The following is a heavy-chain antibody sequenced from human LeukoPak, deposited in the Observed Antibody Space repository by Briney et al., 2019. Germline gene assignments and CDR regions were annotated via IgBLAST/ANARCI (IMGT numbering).Heavy chain of an antibody. J-gene: IGHJ4*02. CDR2: IYHSGST. D-gene: IGHD3-10*01. CDR3: ARDLRGSGSYYKTLDY. Sequence: PSETLSLTCTVSGYSISSGYYWGWIRQPPGKGLEWIGSIYHSGSTYYNPSLKSRVTMSVDTSKNQFSLKLSSVTAADTAVYYCARDLRGSGSYYKTLDYWGQGTLVTVSS. V-gene: IGHV4-38-2*02. CDR1: GYSISSGYY.